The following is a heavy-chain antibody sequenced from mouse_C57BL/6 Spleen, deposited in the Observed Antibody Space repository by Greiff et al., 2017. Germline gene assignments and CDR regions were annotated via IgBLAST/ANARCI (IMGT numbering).Heavy chain of an antibody. V-gene: IGHV14-4*01. CDR2: IDPENGDT. J-gene: IGHJ3*01. D-gene: IGHD1-1*01. Sequence: EVQLQQSGAELVRPGASVKLSCTASGFNIKDDYMHWVKQRPEQGLEWIGWIDPENGDTEYASKFQGKATITADTSSNTAYLQLSSLTSEDTAVYYGTTGPDGSSSAWFAYWGRGTLVTVSA. CDR1: GFNIKDDY. CDR3: TTGPDGSSSAWFAY.